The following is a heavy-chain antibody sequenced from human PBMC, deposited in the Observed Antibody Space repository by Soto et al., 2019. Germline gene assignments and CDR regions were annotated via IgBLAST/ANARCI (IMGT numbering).Heavy chain of an antibody. D-gene: IGHD2-15*01. J-gene: IGHJ4*02. Sequence: QVQLVESGGGVVQPGRSLRLSCAASGFTFSSYGMHWVRQAPGKGLEWVAVIWYDGSNKYYADSVKGRFTISRDNSKNTLYLQKNSLRAEDTAVYYCARELYCSGGSCYSRPVDYWGQGTLVTVSS. V-gene: IGHV3-33*01. CDR2: IWYDGSNK. CDR1: GFTFSSYG. CDR3: ARELYCSGGSCYSRPVDY.